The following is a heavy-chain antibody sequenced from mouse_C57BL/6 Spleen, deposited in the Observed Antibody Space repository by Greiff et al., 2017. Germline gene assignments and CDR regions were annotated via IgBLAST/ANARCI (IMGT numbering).Heavy chain of an antibody. J-gene: IGHJ2*01. Sequence: QVQLQQSGAELVRPGASVTLSCKASGYTFTDYEMHWVKQTPVHGLEWIGAIDPETGGTAYNQKFKGKAILTADKSSSTAYMELRSLTAEDSAVYYCTRSDSSGPVLFDYWGQGTTLTVSS. CDR1: GYTFTDYE. CDR2: IDPETGGT. CDR3: TRSDSSGPVLFDY. D-gene: IGHD3-2*02. V-gene: IGHV1-15*01.